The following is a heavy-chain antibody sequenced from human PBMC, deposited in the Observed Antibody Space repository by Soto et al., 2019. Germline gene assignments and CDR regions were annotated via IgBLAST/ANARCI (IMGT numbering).Heavy chain of an antibody. CDR1: GFTFSSYS. D-gene: IGHD2-15*01. V-gene: IGHV3-21*01. Sequence: GGSLRLSCAASGFTFSSYSMNWVRQAPGKGLEWVSSISSGSSYIYYSDAVKGRFTISRDNAKNSLYLQMNSLRAEDTAVYYCARALCSGGSCPHAFDIWGQGTMVTVSS. CDR2: ISSGSSYI. CDR3: ARALCSGGSCPHAFDI. J-gene: IGHJ3*02.